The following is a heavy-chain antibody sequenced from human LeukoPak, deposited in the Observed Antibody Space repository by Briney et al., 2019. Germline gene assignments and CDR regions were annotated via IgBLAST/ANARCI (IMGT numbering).Heavy chain of an antibody. CDR2: VYYSGST. CDR3: ARAYSSSWYWNWFDP. J-gene: IGHJ5*02. V-gene: IGHV4-59*08. Sequence: ASETLSLTCTVSGGSISSYYWSWLRQPPGKGLEWIGYVYYSGSTNYNPSLKSRVTISVDTSKNQFSLKVSSVSAADTAVYYCARAYSSSWYWNWFDPWGQGTLVTVSS. CDR1: GGSISSYY. D-gene: IGHD6-13*01.